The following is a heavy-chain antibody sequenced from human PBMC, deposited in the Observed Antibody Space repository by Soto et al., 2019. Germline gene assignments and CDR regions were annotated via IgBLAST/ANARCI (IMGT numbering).Heavy chain of an antibody. CDR2: AQPGHSDT. Sequence: GESLKISCQVSGYRFSSFWIGWVRQKPGEGLEWMGIAQPGHSDTRYSPAFQGHVTISADESTNTAYLQWSSLRASDTAMYFCARHGYSSSWYPDHWGQGTLVTVSS. V-gene: IGHV5-51*01. CDR3: ARHGYSSSWYPDH. CDR1: GYRFSSFW. J-gene: IGHJ4*02. D-gene: IGHD6-13*01.